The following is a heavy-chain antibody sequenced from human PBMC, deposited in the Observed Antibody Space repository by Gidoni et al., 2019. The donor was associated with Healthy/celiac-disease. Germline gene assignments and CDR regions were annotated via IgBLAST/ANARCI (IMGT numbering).Heavy chain of an antibody. CDR3: AKDYVRESWAPKSMGYSSSSDWFDP. J-gene: IGHJ5*02. V-gene: IGHV3-23*01. CDR1: GFTFSSYA. D-gene: IGHD6-6*01. Sequence: EVQLLESGGGLVQPGGSLRLSCAASGFTFSSYAMSWVRQAPGKGLEWVSAISGSGGSTYYADSVKGRFTISRDNSKNTLYLQMNSLGAEDTAVYYCAKDYVRESWAPKSMGYSSSSDWFDPWGQGTLVTVSS. CDR2: ISGSGGST.